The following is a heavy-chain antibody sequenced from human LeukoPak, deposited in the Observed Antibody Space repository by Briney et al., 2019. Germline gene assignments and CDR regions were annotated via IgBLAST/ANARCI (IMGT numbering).Heavy chain of an antibody. CDR2: ISYDGSNK. V-gene: IGHV3-30-3*01. D-gene: IGHD3-10*01. CDR3: AKAIRGPDAFDI. J-gene: IGHJ3*02. CDR1: GFTFSSYA. Sequence: GRSLRLSCAASGFTFSSYAMHWVRQAPGKGLEWVAVISYDGSNKYYADSVKGRFTISRDNSKNTLYLQMNSLRAEDTAVYYCAKAIRGPDAFDIWGQGTMVTVSS.